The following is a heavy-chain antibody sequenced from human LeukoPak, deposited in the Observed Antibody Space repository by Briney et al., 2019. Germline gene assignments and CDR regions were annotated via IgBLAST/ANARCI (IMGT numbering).Heavy chain of an antibody. V-gene: IGHV1-2*02. J-gene: IGHJ6*03. CDR3: ARSYISNYRPNYYYYMDV. CDR1: GYTFTGYY. D-gene: IGHD4-11*01. CDR2: INPNSGGT. Sequence: ASVKVSCKASGYTFTGYYIHWVRQAPGQGLEWMGWINPNSGGTNYAQKFQGRVTMTRDTSISTAYMELSRLRSDDTAVYYCARSYISNYRPNYYYYMDVWGKGTTVTVSS.